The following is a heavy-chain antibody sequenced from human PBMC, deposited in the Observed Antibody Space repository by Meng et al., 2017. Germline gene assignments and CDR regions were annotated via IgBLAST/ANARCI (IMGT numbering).Heavy chain of an antibody. Sequence: QGQVVGSGGHVVPPGRSLTLSCASSGFIFSNYEMHWVRQAPGKGLEWVACITKDGSRKYYLGSVRGRFTISRDNSKNTLYLEMNSLRSEDTALYYCARDFDYWGQGTLVTVSS. CDR3: ARDFDY. CDR2: ITKDGSRK. CDR1: GFIFSNYE. J-gene: IGHJ4*02. V-gene: IGHV3-30*16.